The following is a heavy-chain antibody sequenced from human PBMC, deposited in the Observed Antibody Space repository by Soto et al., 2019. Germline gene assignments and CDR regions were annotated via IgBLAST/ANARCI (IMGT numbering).Heavy chain of an antibody. V-gene: IGHV2-5*01. D-gene: IGHD6-13*01. Sequence: SGPTLVNPTQTLTLTCTFSGFSLSTSQVGVGWIRQPPGKALEWLAHVYWNDDKYYSLSLKSRLTISKDTSKSQVVLTMTNMDPVDTATYYCANFLRAAAIDYWGQGTLVTVSS. CDR3: ANFLRAAAIDY. J-gene: IGHJ4*02. CDR1: GFSLSTSQVG. CDR2: VYWNDDK.